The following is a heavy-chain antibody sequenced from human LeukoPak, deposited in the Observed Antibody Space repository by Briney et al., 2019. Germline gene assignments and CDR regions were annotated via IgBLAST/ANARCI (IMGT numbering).Heavy chain of an antibody. CDR2: IYYSGST. Sequence: SETLSLTCVVSGSSISSTYYWGWIRQPPGKGLEWIGSIYYSGSTYYNPSLKSRVTISVDTSKNQFSLKLSSVTAADTAVYYCASPYCSGGSCYSGMGDYWGQGTLVTVSS. D-gene: IGHD2-15*01. CDR1: GSSISSTYY. CDR3: ASPYCSGGSCYSGMGDY. V-gene: IGHV4-38-2*01. J-gene: IGHJ4*02.